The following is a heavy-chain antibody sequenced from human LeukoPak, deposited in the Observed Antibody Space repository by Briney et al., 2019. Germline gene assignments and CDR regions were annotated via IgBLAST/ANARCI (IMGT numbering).Heavy chain of an antibody. V-gene: IGHV3-23*01. D-gene: IGHD6-19*01. Sequence: GGSLRLSCAASGFTFSSYAMSWVRQAPGKGLEWVSTISGSGGSTYYADSVKGRFTISRDNSKNTLYLQVNSLRVEDTAVYYCAKDRAVAGTDRDTASPFDIWGQGTMVTVSS. CDR3: AKDRAVAGTDRDTASPFDI. CDR2: ISGSGGST. CDR1: GFTFSSYA. J-gene: IGHJ3*02.